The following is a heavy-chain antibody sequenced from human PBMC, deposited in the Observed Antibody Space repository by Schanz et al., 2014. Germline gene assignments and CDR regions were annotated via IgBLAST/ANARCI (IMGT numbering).Heavy chain of an antibody. CDR1: GFTFTSYS. CDR2: IRYDGSSK. V-gene: IGHV3-30*02. Sequence: QVQLVQSGGGVVQPGGSLRLSCAASGFTFTSYSMHWVRQAPGRGLEWVAFIRYDGSSKYYADSVRGRFTISRDDSKNTVYLQMNSLRSEDTAVYYCTRDRGALINHNDALDLWGQGTMVSVSS. J-gene: IGHJ3*01. CDR3: TRDRGALINHNDALDL. D-gene: IGHD3-16*01.